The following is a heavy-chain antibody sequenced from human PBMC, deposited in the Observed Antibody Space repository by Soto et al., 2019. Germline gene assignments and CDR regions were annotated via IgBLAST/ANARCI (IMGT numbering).Heavy chain of an antibody. CDR2: IYYSGST. CDR3: ATRRPAHRYFDL. J-gene: IGHJ2*01. Sequence: QVQLQESGPGLVKPSETLSLTCTVSAGSISSYYWSWIRQPPGKGLEWIGYIYYSGSTNYNPSLKSRVTISVDTSKNQFSLKLTSVTAADTAVYYCATRRPAHRYFDLWGRGTLVTVSS. CDR1: AGSISSYY. V-gene: IGHV4-59*08.